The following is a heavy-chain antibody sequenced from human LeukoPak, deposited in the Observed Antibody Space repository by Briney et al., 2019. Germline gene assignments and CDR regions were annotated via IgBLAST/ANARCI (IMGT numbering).Heavy chain of an antibody. J-gene: IGHJ4*02. CDR1: GGTFSNYA. CDR2: IIPIFGST. D-gene: IGHD3-22*01. V-gene: IGHV1-69*06. Sequence: ASVKVSCKASGGTFSNYAISWVRQAPGQGLEWMGGIIPIFGSTNYAQKFQGRVTITADKSTTTVYMELRSLRSEDTAVYYCASPKYYYDSSGYYYGFHGGYFDYWGQGTLVTVSS. CDR3: ASPKYYYDSSGYYYGFHGGYFDY.